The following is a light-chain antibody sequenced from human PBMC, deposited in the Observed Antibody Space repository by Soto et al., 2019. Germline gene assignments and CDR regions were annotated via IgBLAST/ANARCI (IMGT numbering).Light chain of an antibody. J-gene: IGLJ1*01. Sequence: QSALTQPASVSGSPGQSITISCTGTSSDVGGYNYVSWYQHHPGKAPKLMIFDVSNRPSGVSNRFSGSKSGNTASLPISGLQPEEEADYYCSSYTTSNTRQIVFGTVTKLTVL. V-gene: IGLV2-14*03. CDR3: SSYTTSNTRQIV. CDR1: SSDVGGYNY. CDR2: DVS.